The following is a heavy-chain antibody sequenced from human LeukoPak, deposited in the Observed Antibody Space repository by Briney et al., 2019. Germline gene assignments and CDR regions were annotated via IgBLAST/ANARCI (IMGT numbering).Heavy chain of an antibody. CDR3: ARVTGSIDY. D-gene: IGHD1-26*01. J-gene: IGHJ4*02. Sequence: GASVKVSCRASGYTFTSYDINWVRQATGQGLEWMGWTNPKSGNTGYAQKFQGRVTMTRDTSISTAYMELSSLRSEDTAVYHCARVTGSIDYWGQGTLVTVSS. V-gene: IGHV1-8*01. CDR1: GYTFTSYD. CDR2: TNPKSGNT.